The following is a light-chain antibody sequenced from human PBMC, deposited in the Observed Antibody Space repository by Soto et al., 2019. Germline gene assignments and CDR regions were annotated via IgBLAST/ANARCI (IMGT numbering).Light chain of an antibody. CDR3: QQYNNWPPMA. V-gene: IGKV3-15*01. J-gene: IGKJ1*01. Sequence: MTQSPFSLSASVGDRATLSCRASQSVSSNLAWYQQKPGQAPRLLIYGASTRATGIPARFSGSGSGTEFTLTISSLQSEDFAVYYCQQYNNWPPMAFGQGTKVEIK. CDR1: QSVSSN. CDR2: GAS.